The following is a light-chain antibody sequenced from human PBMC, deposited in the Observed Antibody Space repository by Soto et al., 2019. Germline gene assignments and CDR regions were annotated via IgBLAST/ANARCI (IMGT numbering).Light chain of an antibody. V-gene: IGKV1-27*01. J-gene: IGKJ4*01. Sequence: DIQMTPSPSTLSASEGDRVTITCRASQGIGNYLAWYQQKPGKVPKLLIYTSSTLQSGVPSRFSGSGSGTDFTLTISNLQPEDVATYYCQKHNAAPLTFGGGTKVDIK. CDR3: QKHNAAPLT. CDR2: TSS. CDR1: QGIGNY.